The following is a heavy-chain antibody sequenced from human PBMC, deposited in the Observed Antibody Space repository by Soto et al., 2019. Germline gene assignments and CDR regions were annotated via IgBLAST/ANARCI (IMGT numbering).Heavy chain of an antibody. V-gene: IGHV3-23*01. Sequence: PGGSLRLSCIASGFTFSSYAMTWVRQAPGKGLEWVSDISGSGGITYYADSVKGRFTTSRDNSKNTLNLQMNSLRADDTAVYYCARARRGAPYYYTMDLWGQGTTVTVSS. CDR1: GFTFSSYA. CDR3: ARARRGAPYYYTMDL. D-gene: IGHD3-10*01. CDR2: ISGSGGIT. J-gene: IGHJ6*02.